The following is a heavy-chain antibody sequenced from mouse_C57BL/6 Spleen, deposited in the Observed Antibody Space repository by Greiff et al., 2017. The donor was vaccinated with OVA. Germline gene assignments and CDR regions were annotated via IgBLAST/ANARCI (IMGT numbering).Heavy chain of an antibody. V-gene: IGHV3-6*01. CDR3: ARGGFLDY. Sequence: EVQLVESGPGLVKPSQSLSLTCSVTGYSITSGYYWNWIRQFPGNKLEWMGYISYDGSNNYNPSLKNRISITRDTSKNQFFLKLSSVTTEDAATYYCARGGFLDYWGQGTTLTVSS. J-gene: IGHJ2*01. CDR1: GYSITSGYY. CDR2: ISYDGSN.